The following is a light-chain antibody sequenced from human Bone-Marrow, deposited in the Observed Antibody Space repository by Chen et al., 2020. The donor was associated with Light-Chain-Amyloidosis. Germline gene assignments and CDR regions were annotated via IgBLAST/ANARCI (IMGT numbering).Light chain of an antibody. V-gene: IGLV3-21*02. CDR1: NIGSTS. Sequence: SYVLTTPSSGSVAPGQPATIACGGNNIGSTSVHWYQQTPGQAPLLVVYDDSDRPSGIPERLSGSNSGNTATLTISRVEAGDEADYYCQVWDRSSDRPVFGGGTKLTVL. J-gene: IGLJ3*02. CDR3: QVWDRSSDRPV. CDR2: DDS.